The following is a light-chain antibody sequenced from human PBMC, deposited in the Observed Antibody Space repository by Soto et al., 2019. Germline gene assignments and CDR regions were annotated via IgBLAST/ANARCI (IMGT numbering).Light chain of an antibody. CDR1: QSALYSSNNKKY. V-gene: IGKV4-1*01. CDR3: QQYNNWPII. J-gene: IGKJ5*01. Sequence: DIVMTQSPDSLAVSLGERATINCKSSQSALYSSNNKKYLAWYQQKPGQPPKLLIYWASTRESGVPDRFSGSGSGTDFTLTISSLQAEDVAVYYCQQYNNWPIIFGQGIRLEI. CDR2: WAS.